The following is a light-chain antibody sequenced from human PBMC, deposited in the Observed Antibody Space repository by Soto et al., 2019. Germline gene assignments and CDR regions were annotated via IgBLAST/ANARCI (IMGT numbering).Light chain of an antibody. CDR3: YSYGGSYTWV. V-gene: IGLV2-11*01. CDR1: SSDVGGYNY. J-gene: IGLJ1*01. Sequence: QSALTQPRSVSGSPGQSVTISCTGTSSDVGGYNYVSWYQQHPGKAPKLMIYDVSKRPSGVPDRFSGSKSGTSASLTISGVEAEDDADYYCYSYGGSYTWVFGAGTKLTVL. CDR2: DVS.